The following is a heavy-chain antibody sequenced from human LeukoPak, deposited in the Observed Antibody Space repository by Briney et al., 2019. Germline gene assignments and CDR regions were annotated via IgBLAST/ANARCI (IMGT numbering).Heavy chain of an antibody. V-gene: IGHV4-4*07. CDR1: GGSISSYY. CDR3: ARGLSIGYCSSTSCPNAFDI. D-gene: IGHD2-2*01. J-gene: IGHJ3*02. Sequence: PSETLSLTCTVSGGSISSYYWSWIRQPAGKGLEWIGRIYTSGSTNYNPSLKSRVTMSVDTSKNQFSLKLSSVTAADTAVYYCARGLSIGYCSSTSCPNAFDIWGQGTMVTVSS. CDR2: IYTSGST.